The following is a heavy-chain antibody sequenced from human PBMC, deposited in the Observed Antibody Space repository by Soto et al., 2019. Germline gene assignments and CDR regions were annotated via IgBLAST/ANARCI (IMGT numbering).Heavy chain of an antibody. J-gene: IGHJ3*02. CDR3: ATENGLLWFGSSRGAFDI. Sequence: GASVKVSCKVSGYTLTELSTHWVRQAPGKGLEWMGGFDPEDGETIYAQKFQGRVTMTEDTSTDTAYMELSSLRSEDTAVYYCATENGLLWFGSSRGAFDIWGQGTMVTVSS. V-gene: IGHV1-24*01. D-gene: IGHD3-10*01. CDR1: GYTLTELS. CDR2: FDPEDGET.